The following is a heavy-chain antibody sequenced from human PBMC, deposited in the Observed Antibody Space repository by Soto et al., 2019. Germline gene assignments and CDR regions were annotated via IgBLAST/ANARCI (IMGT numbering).Heavy chain of an antibody. J-gene: IGHJ6*02. D-gene: IGHD3-10*01. Sequence: QVQLKESGPGLVKPSQTLPLTCTVSGGSISSVGYYWSWIRQHPGKGLEWIGYISYSWSIYYSPSRQSRVTISVDTSKNQFSLKLSSVTAADTAVYYCARGQRGNYPYYYGMDVWGQGPTVTVSS. CDR3: ARGQRGNYPYYYGMDV. V-gene: IGHV4-31*03. CDR1: GGSISSVGYY. CDR2: ISYSWSI.